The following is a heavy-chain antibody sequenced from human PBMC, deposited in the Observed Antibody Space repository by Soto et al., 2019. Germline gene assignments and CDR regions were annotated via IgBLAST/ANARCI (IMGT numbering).Heavy chain of an antibody. CDR1: GGSISSYY. V-gene: IGHV4-59*01. J-gene: IGHJ4*02. CDR3: ARRYGATFDY. CDR2: IYYSGST. D-gene: IGHD1-26*01. Sequence: SETLSLTCTVSGGSISSYYWSWIRQPPGRGLEWIGYIYYSGSTNYNPSHKSRDIISVDTSKNQLSLKLRSVTAADTAVYYCARRYGATFDYWGQGTLVTVS.